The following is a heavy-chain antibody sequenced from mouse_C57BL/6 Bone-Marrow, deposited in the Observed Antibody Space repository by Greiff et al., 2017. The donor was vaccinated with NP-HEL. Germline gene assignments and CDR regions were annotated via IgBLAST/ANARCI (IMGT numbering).Heavy chain of an antibody. CDR3: TFYGNYDY. J-gene: IGHJ2*01. V-gene: IGHV14-4*01. CDR2: IDPENGDT. D-gene: IGHD2-1*01. CDR1: GFNIKDDY. Sequence: VQLKQSGAELVRPGASVKLSCTASGFNIKDDYMHWVKQRPEQGLEWIGWIDPENGDTEYASKFQGKAPITADTSSNTAYLQLSSLTSEDTAVYYCTFYGNYDYWGQGTTLTVSS.